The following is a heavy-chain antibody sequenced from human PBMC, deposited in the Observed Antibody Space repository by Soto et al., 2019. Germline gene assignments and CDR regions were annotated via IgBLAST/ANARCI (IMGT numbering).Heavy chain of an antibody. CDR1: GGSISSYY. J-gene: IGHJ4*02. CDR3: AHIPLRSFYYFDY. Sequence: PSETLSLTCTVSGGSISSYYWSWIRQPPGKGLEWIGYIYYSGSTNYNPSLKSRVTISVDTSKNQFSLKLTNMDPVDTATYYCAHIPLRSFYYFDYWGQGTLVTVSS. V-gene: IGHV4-59*01. D-gene: IGHD3-3*01. CDR2: IYYSGST.